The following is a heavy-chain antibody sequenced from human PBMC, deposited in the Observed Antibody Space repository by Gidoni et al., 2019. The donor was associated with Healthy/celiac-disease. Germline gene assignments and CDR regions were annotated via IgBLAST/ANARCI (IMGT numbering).Heavy chain of an antibody. J-gene: IGHJ5*02. CDR1: GGSITSYY. D-gene: IGHD3-10*01. CDR3: ARAQYYYGSGSLRWGWFDP. CDR2: LSTSVST. V-gene: IGHV4-4*07. Sequence: QVQLQESGPGLVKPSENLSLTCTVSGGSITSYYWSWIRQPPGKGLEWIVLLSTSVSTNYNPSHKSRVTMSVDTSKNQFSLKLSSVTAADTAVYDCARAQYYYGSGSLRWGWFDPWGQGTLVTVSS.